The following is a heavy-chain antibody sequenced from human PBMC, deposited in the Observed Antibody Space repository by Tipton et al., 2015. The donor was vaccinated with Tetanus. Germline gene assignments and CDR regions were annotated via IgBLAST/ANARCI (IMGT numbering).Heavy chain of an antibody. CDR2: THYSGNT. J-gene: IGHJ1*01. Sequence: TLSLTCTLSGGSISSYYWSWVRQPPGKGLEWIGHTHYSGNTNYNSSLWSRVTISLDTSKNQFSLKLSSVTAADTAVYYCVANDGGLEHGQHWGQGTLVTVSS. CDR1: GGSISSYY. CDR3: VANDGGLEHGQH. D-gene: IGHD2-8*01. V-gene: IGHV4-59*01.